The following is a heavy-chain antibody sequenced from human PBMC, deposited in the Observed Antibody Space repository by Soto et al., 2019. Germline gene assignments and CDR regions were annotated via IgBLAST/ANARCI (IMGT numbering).Heavy chain of an antibody. J-gene: IGHJ3*02. D-gene: IGHD3-9*01. CDR2: ISGSGGST. CDR3: ARYVLRYFDWPPAFDI. CDR1: GFTFSSYA. V-gene: IGHV3-23*01. Sequence: PGGSLRLSCAASGFTFSSYAMSWVRQAPGKGLEWVSAISGSGGSTYYADSVKGRFTISRDNSKNTLYLQMNSLRAEDTAVYYCARYVLRYFDWPPAFDIWGQGTMVTVSS.